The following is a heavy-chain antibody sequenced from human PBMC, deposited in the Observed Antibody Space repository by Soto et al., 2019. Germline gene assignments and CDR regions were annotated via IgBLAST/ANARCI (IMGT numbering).Heavy chain of an antibody. Sequence: QVQLVQSGAEVKKPGASVKVSCKASGYTFTGYYMHWVRQAPGKGLEWMGWINPNSGSTNYAQKFKGRVTITRDTSISTAYMGLSRLRSDETAVYYCESFGDGSGYWGQGTLVTVSS. CDR2: INPNSGST. V-gene: IGHV1-2*02. CDR1: GYTFTGYY. CDR3: ESFGDGSGY. J-gene: IGHJ4*02. D-gene: IGHD3-10*01.